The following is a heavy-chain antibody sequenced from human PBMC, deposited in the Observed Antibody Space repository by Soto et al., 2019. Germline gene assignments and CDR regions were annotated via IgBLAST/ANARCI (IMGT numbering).Heavy chain of an antibody. CDR2: INHSGST. J-gene: IGHJ4*02. V-gene: IGHV4-34*01. CDR3: ARGVYYGSGALDY. D-gene: IGHD3-10*01. CDR1: GGSFSGYY. Sequence: ASETLSLTCAVYGGSFSGYYWSWIRQPPGKGLEWIGEINHSGSTNYNPSLKSRVTISVDTSKNQFSLKLSSVTAADTAVYYCARGVYYGSGALDYWGQGTLVTVSS.